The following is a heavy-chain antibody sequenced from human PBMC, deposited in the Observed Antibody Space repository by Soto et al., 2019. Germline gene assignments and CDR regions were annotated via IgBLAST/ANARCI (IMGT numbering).Heavy chain of an antibody. D-gene: IGHD4-4*01. CDR1: GYTFTSYY. Sequence: QVQLVQSGAEVKKPGASAKVSCKASGYTFTSYYMPWVRLAPGQGLEWMGIINPDGGGTSYAQQFQGRVIMTRDTSSSTVYMEMSSLRSEDTAVYYCAVGGNYLSMDVWGQGTMVTVSS. J-gene: IGHJ6*02. CDR3: AVGGNYLSMDV. V-gene: IGHV1-46*01. CDR2: INPDGGGT.